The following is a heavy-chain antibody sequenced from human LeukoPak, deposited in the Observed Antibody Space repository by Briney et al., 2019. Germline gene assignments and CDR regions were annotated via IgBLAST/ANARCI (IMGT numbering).Heavy chain of an antibody. V-gene: IGHV4-34*01. J-gene: IGHJ2*01. Sequence: SXTLSLTCAVYGASFRAYYWSWIRQAPGKGLEWIGEINDSGHARYNASLKRGVTISVEKSKNKFSLTLKSVAAADTAVYYCASSRDLYHDAFTSYWYFDVWGRGSLVTVSS. CDR1: GASFRAYY. CDR2: INDSGHA. D-gene: IGHD3-3*01. CDR3: ASSRDLYHDAFTSYWYFDV.